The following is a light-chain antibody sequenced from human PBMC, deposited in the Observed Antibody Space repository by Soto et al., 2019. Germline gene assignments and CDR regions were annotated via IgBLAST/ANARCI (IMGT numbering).Light chain of an antibody. J-gene: IGKJ1*01. CDR1: QMISTW. CDR3: QQYDNSRT. Sequence: DVQMTQSPSTLSASVGDRVTITCLARQMISTWLAWYHQKQWRAPRLLIYDVSKLESGVPSRFSGSGSGTEFTLTITILQPEYFGIYYCQQYDNSRTFGQGTKVDIK. V-gene: IGKV1-5*01. CDR2: DVS.